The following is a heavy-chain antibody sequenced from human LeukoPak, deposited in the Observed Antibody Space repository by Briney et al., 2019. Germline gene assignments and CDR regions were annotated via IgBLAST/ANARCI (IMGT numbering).Heavy chain of an antibody. CDR2: ISGSGGGT. V-gene: IGHV3-23*01. CDR3: LGYCSGGNCYSGGY. Sequence: GGSLRLSCGSSGFTFSSYAMSGVPQAPGKGLEGVSTISGSGGGTYYADSVKSRFTISRDNSKNPQSLQMNSLRAEDTAVYYCLGYCSGGNCYSGGYWGQGTLVTVSS. CDR1: GFTFSSYA. D-gene: IGHD2-15*01. J-gene: IGHJ4*02.